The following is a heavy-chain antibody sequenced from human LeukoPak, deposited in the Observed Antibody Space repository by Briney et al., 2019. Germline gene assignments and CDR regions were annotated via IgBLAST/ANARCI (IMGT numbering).Heavy chain of an antibody. Sequence: ASAKVSSKASGYTFTAYYMPWVRQAPGQGLEWMGWINPNTGGTNYAQKFQGRVTITRDTSISTAYMGLSRLRSDDTAVYYCARGGTLRVVISIGGYWGQGTLVTASS. J-gene: IGHJ4*02. CDR1: GYTFTAYY. CDR2: INPNTGGT. CDR3: ARGGTLRVVISIGGY. D-gene: IGHD3-3*01. V-gene: IGHV1-2*02.